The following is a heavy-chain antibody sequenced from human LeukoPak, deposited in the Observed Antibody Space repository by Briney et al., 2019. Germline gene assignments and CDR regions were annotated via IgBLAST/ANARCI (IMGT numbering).Heavy chain of an antibody. V-gene: IGHV1-18*01. CDR1: GYTFTSYG. Sequence: PGASVKVSCKAFGYTFTSYGTSWVRQAPGQGLEWMGWISAYNGNTNYAQKLQGRVTMTTDTSTSTAYMELRSLRSDDTAVYYCARDRGWQQLVPLYFDYWGQGTLVTVSS. D-gene: IGHD6-13*01. CDR2: ISAYNGNT. CDR3: ARDRGWQQLVPLYFDY. J-gene: IGHJ4*02.